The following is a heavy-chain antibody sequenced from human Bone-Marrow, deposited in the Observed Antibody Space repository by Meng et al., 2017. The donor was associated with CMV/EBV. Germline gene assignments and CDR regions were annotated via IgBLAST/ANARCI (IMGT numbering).Heavy chain of an antibody. CDR1: GYTFTSYG. D-gene: IGHD2-2*03. Sequence: ASVKVSCKASGYTFTSYGISWVRQAPGQGLEWMGWISAYNGNTNYAQKLQGRVTMTTDTSTSTAYMELRNLRSDYTAVYYCARDRGGYCSSTSCYDYYYGMDVWGQGTTVTVSS. J-gene: IGHJ6*02. CDR2: ISAYNGNT. V-gene: IGHV1-18*01. CDR3: ARDRGGYCSSTSCYDYYYGMDV.